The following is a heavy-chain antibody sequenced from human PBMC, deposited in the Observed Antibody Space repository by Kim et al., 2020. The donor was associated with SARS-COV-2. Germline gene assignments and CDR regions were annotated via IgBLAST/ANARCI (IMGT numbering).Heavy chain of an antibody. J-gene: IGHJ4*02. CDR2: SESGGGT. CDR3: AKDVFQINSWFDY. D-gene: IGHD6-13*01. V-gene: IGHV3-23*01. Sequence: GGSLRLSCAASGFTFRNYAMTWVRQAPGKGLEWVSISESGGGTHYADFVKGRFSISRDNSKNTLYLHMNSLRAEDTAVYYCAKDVFQINSWFDYWCQGTLVTVSS. CDR1: GFTFRNYA.